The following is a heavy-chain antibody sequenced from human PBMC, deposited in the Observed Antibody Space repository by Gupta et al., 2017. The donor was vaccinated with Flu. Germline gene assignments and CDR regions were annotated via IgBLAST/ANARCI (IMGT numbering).Heavy chain of an antibody. V-gene: IGHV3-30*18. CDR3: AKDLYSDGQKYYFDY. CDR2: IYFDESKR. J-gene: IGHJ4*02. D-gene: IGHD5-18*01. Sequence: YAMHWVRQAPGKGLEGGAGIYFDESKRYYADSGKGRFTISRDNSKNTLYLEMSSLRAEDTAVYYCAKDLYSDGQKYYFDYWGQGTVVTVS. CDR1: YA.